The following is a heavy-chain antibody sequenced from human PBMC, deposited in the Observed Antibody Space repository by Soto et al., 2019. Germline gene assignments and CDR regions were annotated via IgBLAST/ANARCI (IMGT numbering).Heavy chain of an antibody. Sequence: ASVKVSCKASGYTFTRSGISWVRQAPGQGPEWMGWTSSYNGDTNYAQKLQGRVTMTTDTSTSTAYMELRSLRSDDTAVYYCARDGPMDRAFDIWGPGTMVNVSS. CDR3: ARDGPMDRAFDI. V-gene: IGHV1-18*01. D-gene: IGHD3-10*01. CDR2: TSSYNGDT. J-gene: IGHJ3*02. CDR1: GYTFTRSG.